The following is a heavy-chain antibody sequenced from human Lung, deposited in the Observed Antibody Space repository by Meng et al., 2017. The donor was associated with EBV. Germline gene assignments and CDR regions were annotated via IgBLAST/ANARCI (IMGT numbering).Heavy chain of an antibody. CDR1: GGSISSGDYF. D-gene: IGHD2-15*01. J-gene: IGHJ4*02. V-gene: IGHV4-30-4*01. CDR2: IYYSGST. CDR3: AREWCSGGSCYPDY. Sequence: QGQRQEPGPGLVKPSQSLSLTCTVSGGSISSGDYFWSWIRQPPGKGLEWIGYIYYSGSTYYNPSLKSRVTISVDTSKNQFSLKLSSVTAADTAVYYCAREWCSGGSCYPDYWGQGTLVTVSS.